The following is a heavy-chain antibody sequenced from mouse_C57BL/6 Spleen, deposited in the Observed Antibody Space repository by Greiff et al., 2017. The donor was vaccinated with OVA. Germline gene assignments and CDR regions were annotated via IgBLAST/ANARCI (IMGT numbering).Heavy chain of an antibody. CDR3: TRCHYYSNCHFDY. CDR2: IDPETGGT. J-gene: IGHJ2*01. Sequence: VQLQQSGAELVRPGASVTLSCKASGYTFTDYEMHWVKPTPVHGLEWIGAIDPETGGTAYNQKFKGKAILTADKSSSTAYMELRSLTSEDSAVYYCTRCHYYSNCHFDYWGQGTTLTVSS. V-gene: IGHV1-15*01. D-gene: IGHD2-5*01. CDR1: GYTFTDYE.